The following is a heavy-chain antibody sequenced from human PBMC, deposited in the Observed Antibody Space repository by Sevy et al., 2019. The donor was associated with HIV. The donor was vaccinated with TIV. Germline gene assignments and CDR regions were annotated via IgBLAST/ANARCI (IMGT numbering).Heavy chain of an antibody. D-gene: IGHD3-3*01. J-gene: IGHJ6*02. CDR2: ISAYTGDT. CDR1: GYSFNMYG. V-gene: IGHV1-18*01. CDR3: ARHRPQGVVIIPGSGYHYGADF. Sequence: ASVKVSCKTSGYSFNMYGISWVRQAPGQGLEWMGWISAYTGDTDYRQMFRGRVTMTTDASTNTAYMELRRLTYDDTAVYYCARHRPQGVVIIPGSGYHYGADFWGQGTMVTVSS.